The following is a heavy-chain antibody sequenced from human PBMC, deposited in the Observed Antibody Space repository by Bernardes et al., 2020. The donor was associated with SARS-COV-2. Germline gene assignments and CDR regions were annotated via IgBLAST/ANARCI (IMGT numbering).Heavy chain of an antibody. D-gene: IGHD6-13*01. J-gene: IGHJ4*02. CDR1: GGSISSYY. V-gene: IGHV4-59*01. CDR3: ARGYSGTWSFDY. CDR2: ISVRGNT. Sequence: ETLSLTCTVSGGSISSYYWSWIRQSPGRGLEWIGYISVRGNTNYNPSLKSRVTMSLDTSKKQFSLNLTSVTAADTAVYYCARGYSGTWSFDYWGQGTLVTVSS.